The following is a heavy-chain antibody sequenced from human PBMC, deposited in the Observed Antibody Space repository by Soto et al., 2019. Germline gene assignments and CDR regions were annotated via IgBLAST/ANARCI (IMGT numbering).Heavy chain of an antibody. V-gene: IGHV3-30*18. D-gene: IGHD3-3*01. J-gene: IGHJ6*02. CDR2: ISDDGSNK. CDR3: TKRRNVLRFLEWSSGMEV. Sequence: GGSLSLSCAASGFTFSNYFMHWVRQAPGKGLEWVAFISDDGSNKYYADSMKGRFTMSRDNSKRTLYLQMSSLRVEDTAVYYCTKRRNVLRFLEWSSGMEVWGQGTTVNVSS. CDR1: GFTFSNYF.